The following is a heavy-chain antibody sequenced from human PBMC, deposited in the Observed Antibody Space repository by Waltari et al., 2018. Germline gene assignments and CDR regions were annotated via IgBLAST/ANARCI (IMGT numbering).Heavy chain of an antibody. CDR1: GFRFSSYW. Sequence: EVQLVESGGGLVQPGGSLRLSCAASGFRFSSYWMHWVRQAPGKGPVGVSRIKPEGTSTTYAGSVKGRCTVSRDNAKNTLYLQMNSLRAEETAVYYCVRGGHFDWSPIDHWGQGTLVTVSS. CDR2: IKPEGTST. D-gene: IGHD3-9*01. CDR3: VRGGHFDWSPIDH. V-gene: IGHV3-74*01. J-gene: IGHJ4*02.